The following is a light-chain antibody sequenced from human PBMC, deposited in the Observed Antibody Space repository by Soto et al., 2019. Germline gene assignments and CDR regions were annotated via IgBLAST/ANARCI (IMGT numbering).Light chain of an antibody. CDR3: HRRSNRPPS. Sequence: EIVLTQSPATLSLSPGERATLSCRASQSVSSYLAWYHQKPGQAPRLLIYDAPNSATGIPARFSGSVSRTDLTLTISSQETEDFVVYCGHRRSNRPPSFGGPTRVEIK. CDR2: DAP. CDR1: QSVSSY. J-gene: IGKJ4*01. V-gene: IGKV3-11*01.